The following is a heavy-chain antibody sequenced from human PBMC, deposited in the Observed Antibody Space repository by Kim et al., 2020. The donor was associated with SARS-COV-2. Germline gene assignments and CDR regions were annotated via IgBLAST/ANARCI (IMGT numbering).Heavy chain of an antibody. D-gene: IGHD3-10*02. V-gene: IGHV4-34*01. J-gene: IGHJ5*02. CDR2: INHSGST. CDR1: GGSFSGYY. CDR3: AALRVYYYVPNWFDP. Sequence: SETLSLTCAVYGGSFSGYYWSWIRQPPGKGLEWIGEINHSGSTNYNPSLKSRVTISVDTSKNQFSLKLSSVTAADTAVYYCAALRVYYYVPNWFDPWGQGTLVTVSS.